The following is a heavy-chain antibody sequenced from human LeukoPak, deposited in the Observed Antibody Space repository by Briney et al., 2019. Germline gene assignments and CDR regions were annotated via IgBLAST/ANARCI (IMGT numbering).Heavy chain of an antibody. CDR1: GGSISSYY. Sequence: PSETLSLTCTVSGGSISSYYWSWIRQPPGKGLEWIGDLYYSGSTNYNPSLKGRVTISVDTSKNQFSLRLFSVTAADTAVYYCARAGRFPRLGMDVWGQGTTVTVSS. CDR3: ARAGRFPRLGMDV. D-gene: IGHD3-3*01. J-gene: IGHJ6*02. V-gene: IGHV4-59*12. CDR2: LYYSGST.